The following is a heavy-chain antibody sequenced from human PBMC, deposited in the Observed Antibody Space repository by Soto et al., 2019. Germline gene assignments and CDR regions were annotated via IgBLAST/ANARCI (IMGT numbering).Heavy chain of an antibody. CDR3: ARVRYYGSGILDY. Sequence: ASVKLSCKASGGTFSSYAISWVRQAPGQGLEWMVGIIPIFGTANYAQKFQGRVTITADESTSTAYMELSSLRSEDTAVYYCARVRYYGSGILDYWGQGTLVT. V-gene: IGHV1-69*13. CDR2: IIPIFGTA. CDR1: GGTFSSYA. J-gene: IGHJ4*02. D-gene: IGHD3-10*01.